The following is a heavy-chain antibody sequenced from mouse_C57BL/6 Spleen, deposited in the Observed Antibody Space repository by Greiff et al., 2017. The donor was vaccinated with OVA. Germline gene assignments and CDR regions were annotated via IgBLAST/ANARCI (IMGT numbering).Heavy chain of an antibody. CDR1: GFSLTSYG. CDR3: AKGGTVVAYYAMDY. CDR2: IWRGGST. D-gene: IGHD1-1*01. J-gene: IGHJ4*01. V-gene: IGHV2-5*01. Sequence: QVQLQQSGPGLVQPSQSLSITCTVSGFSLTSYGVHWVRQSPGKGLEWLGVIWRGGSTDYNAAFMSRLSITKDNSKSQVFFKMNSLQADDTAIYYCAKGGTVVAYYAMDYWGQGTSVTVSS.